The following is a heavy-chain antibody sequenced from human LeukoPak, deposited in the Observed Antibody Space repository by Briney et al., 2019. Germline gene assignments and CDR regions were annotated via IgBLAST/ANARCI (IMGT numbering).Heavy chain of an antibody. J-gene: IGHJ4*02. V-gene: IGHV4-59*01. D-gene: IGHD3-22*01. CDR1: GGSISSYY. CDR2: IYDTGNT. CDR3: ARATPWLLPGY. Sequence: SETLSLTCTVSGGSISSYYWSWVRPPPGKGREWIGHIYDTGNTNYNPSLESRVTISVDTSKNQFSLRLNSVTAADTAVYFCARATPWLLPGYWGQGTLVTVSS.